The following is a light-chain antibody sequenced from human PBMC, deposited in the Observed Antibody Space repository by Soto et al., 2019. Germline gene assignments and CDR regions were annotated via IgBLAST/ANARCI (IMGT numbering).Light chain of an antibody. CDR1: SSDVGTYNY. CDR2: EVT. CDR3: SSYITSSTRV. Sequence: QSVLTQPSSVSGSPGQSIAISCTGSSSDVGTYNYVSWYQQHPGKVPKLIIYEVTNRPSGVSNRFSGSKSGNTASLTISGLQAEDEADYYCSSYITSSTRVFGTGTKVTVL. V-gene: IGLV2-14*01. J-gene: IGLJ1*01.